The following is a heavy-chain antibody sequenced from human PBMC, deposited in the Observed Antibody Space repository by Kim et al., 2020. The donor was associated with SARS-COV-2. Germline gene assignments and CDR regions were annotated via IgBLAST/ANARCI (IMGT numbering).Heavy chain of an antibody. CDR1: GFTFDDYA. CDR3: AKDIAFANTAMVPSYFDY. CDR2: ISGDGGST. Sequence: GGSLRLSCAASGFTFDDYAMHWVRQAPGKGLEWVSLISGDGGSTYYADSVKGRFTISRDNSKNSLYLQMNSLRTEDTALYYCAKDIAFANTAMVPSYFDYRGQGTLVTVSS. D-gene: IGHD5-18*01. J-gene: IGHJ4*02. V-gene: IGHV3-43*02.